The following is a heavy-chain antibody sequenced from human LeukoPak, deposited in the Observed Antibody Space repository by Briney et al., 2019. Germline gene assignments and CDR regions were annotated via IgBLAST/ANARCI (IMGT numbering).Heavy chain of an antibody. CDR3: AKDDRLSVGDPFDI. CDR1: GFTFTTCA. V-gene: IGHV3-23*01. CDR2: ITGSGGGT. Sequence: PGGSLRLSCVASGFTFTTCAMNWVRQAPGKGLEWVSGITGSGGGTYYADSVKGRFTISRDNSKNTLYLQINSLRAEDTALYYCAKDDRLSVGDPFDIWGQGTMVTVS. D-gene: IGHD3-16*02. J-gene: IGHJ3*02.